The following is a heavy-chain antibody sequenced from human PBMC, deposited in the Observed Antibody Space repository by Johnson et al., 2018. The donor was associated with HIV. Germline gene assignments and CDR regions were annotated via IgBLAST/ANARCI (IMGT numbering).Heavy chain of an antibody. Sequence: VQLVESGGGFLQPGGSLRLSCAASGFTFNSYAMSWVRQAPGKGLEWVSGISGGGDNKFYADSVKGRFAVSRDDSKNTLYLQMSSLRVEDTAVYYCAKDSGVATLVTGAFDIWGQGTMVTVSS. CDR3: AKDSGVATLVTGAFDI. CDR1: GFTFNSYA. V-gene: IGHV3-23*04. CDR2: ISGGGDNK. D-gene: IGHD4-23*01. J-gene: IGHJ3*02.